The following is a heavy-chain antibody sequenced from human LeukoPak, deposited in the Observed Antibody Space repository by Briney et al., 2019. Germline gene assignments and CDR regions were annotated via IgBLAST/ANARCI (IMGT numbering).Heavy chain of an antibody. CDR3: ARDKDRRLVGYFDY. V-gene: IGHV3-48*03. D-gene: IGHD2-8*02. Sequence: GGSLRLSCSASGFSFSNYEMNWVRQAPGKGLEWVAYITNGGATKYYADSVKGRFTISRDDATNSLYLQMNSLRVDDTVVYYCARDKDRRLVGYFDYWGQGTLVTVS. CDR1: GFSFSNYE. CDR2: ITNGGATK. J-gene: IGHJ4*02.